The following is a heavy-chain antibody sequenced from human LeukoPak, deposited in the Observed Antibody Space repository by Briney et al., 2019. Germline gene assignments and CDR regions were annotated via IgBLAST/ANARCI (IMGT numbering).Heavy chain of an antibody. CDR3: ARGSSYYYDSSFDY. V-gene: IGHV4-34*01. D-gene: IGHD3-22*01. CDR2: INHSGST. J-gene: IGHJ4*02. Sequence: PSETLSLTCAVYGGSFSGYYWSWIRQPPGKGLEWIGEINHSGSTNYNPSLKSRVTISVDTSKNQFSLKLSSVTAADTAVYYRARGSSYYYDSSFDYWGQGTLVTVSS. CDR1: GGSFSGYY.